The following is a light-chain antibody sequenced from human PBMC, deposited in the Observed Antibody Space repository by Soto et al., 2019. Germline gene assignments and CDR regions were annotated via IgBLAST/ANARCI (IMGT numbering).Light chain of an antibody. Sequence: DIQLTQSPSAPSASVGDRVTITCQASDDIINSLNWYQQKPGRAPELLIHDASIVQTGVPSRFSGGGSGTAFPFTITSLQLEDFATYYFQKLNSYPLTFGGGTRLIS. J-gene: IGKJ4*01. CDR1: DDIINS. CDR2: DAS. V-gene: IGKV1-33*01. CDR3: QKLNSYPLT.